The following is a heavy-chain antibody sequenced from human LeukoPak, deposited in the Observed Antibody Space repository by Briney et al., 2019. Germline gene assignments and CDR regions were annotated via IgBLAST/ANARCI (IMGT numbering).Heavy chain of an antibody. CDR1: GFTFSRYG. CDR3: ARDPGTVTTLFDY. CDR2: IWHDGSN. D-gene: IGHD4-11*01. V-gene: IGHV3-33*01. J-gene: IGHJ4*02. Sequence: GGSLRLSCAASGFTFSRYGMHWVRQAPGKGLEWVAVIWHDGSNNYEDSVKGRFTISKDNSKNTLYLQMNGLRAEDSAVYYCARDPGTVTTLFDYWGQGTLVTVSS.